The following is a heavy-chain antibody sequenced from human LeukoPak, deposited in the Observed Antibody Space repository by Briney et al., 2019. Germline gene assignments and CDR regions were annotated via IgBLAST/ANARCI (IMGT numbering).Heavy chain of an antibody. CDR3: ARSRDGYNFIDY. D-gene: IGHD5-24*01. V-gene: IGHV3-30*02. Sequence: PGGSLRLSCTASGFTFGDYAMSWVRRAPGKGLERVAFIRYDGSNKYYADSVKGRFTISRDNVKNTLYLQMNSLRAEDTAVYYCARSRDGYNFIDYWGQGTLVTVSS. CDR2: IRYDGSNK. J-gene: IGHJ4*02. CDR1: GFTFGDYA.